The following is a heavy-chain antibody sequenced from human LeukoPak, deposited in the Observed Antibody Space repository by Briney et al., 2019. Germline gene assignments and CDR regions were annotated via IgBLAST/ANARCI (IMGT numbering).Heavy chain of an antibody. CDR3: ARAYYDYVWGSYRYKYFQH. CDR1: GYTFTSYA. V-gene: IGHV1-69*04. D-gene: IGHD3-16*02. Sequence: ASVKVSCKASGYTFTSYAISWVRQAPGQGLEWMGRIIPILGIANYAQKFQGRVTITADKSTSTAYMELSSLRSEDTAVYYCARAYYDYVWGSYRYKYFQHWGQGTLVTVSS. J-gene: IGHJ1*01. CDR2: IIPILGIA.